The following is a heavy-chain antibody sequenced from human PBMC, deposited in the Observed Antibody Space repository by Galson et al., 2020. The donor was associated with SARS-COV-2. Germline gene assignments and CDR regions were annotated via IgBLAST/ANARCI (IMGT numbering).Heavy chain of an antibody. V-gene: IGHV3-30*04. CDR1: GFTFSSYA. Sequence: GGSLRLSCAASGFTFSSYAMHWVRQAPGKGLEWVAVISYDGSNKYYADSVKGRFTISRDNSKNTLYLQMNSLRAEDTAVYYCARDHPWGSYRYADYWGQGTLVTVSS. CDR3: ARDHPWGSYRYADY. CDR2: ISYDGSNK. J-gene: IGHJ4*02. D-gene: IGHD3-16*02.